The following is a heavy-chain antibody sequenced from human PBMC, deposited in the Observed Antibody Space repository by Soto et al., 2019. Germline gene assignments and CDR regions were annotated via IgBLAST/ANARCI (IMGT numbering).Heavy chain of an antibody. Sequence: PSETLSLTCAVYGGSFSGYYWSWTRQPPGKGLEWIGEINHSGSTNYNPSLKSRVTISVDTSKNQFSLKLSSVTAADTAVYYCARGPFNFTIFGVVSYYYYGMDVWGQGTTVTVSS. CDR2: INHSGST. J-gene: IGHJ6*02. CDR1: GGSFSGYY. CDR3: ARGPFNFTIFGVVSYYYYGMDV. D-gene: IGHD3-3*01. V-gene: IGHV4-34*01.